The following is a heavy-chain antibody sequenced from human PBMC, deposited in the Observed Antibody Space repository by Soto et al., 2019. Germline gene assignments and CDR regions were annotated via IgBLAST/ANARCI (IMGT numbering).Heavy chain of an antibody. D-gene: IGHD6-19*01. V-gene: IGHV4-39*01. CDR2: IYYSGIT. CDR1: GGSISSSSYY. Sequence: QLQLQESGPGLVKPSETLSLTCTVSGGSISSSSYYWGWIRQPPGKGLEWIGSIYYSGITYYYPSLKSRVTISVDTSKNQFSLKLSSVTAADTAVYYCARHRLSAAYSSGWVSFDYWGQGTLVTVSS. CDR3: ARHRLSAAYSSGWVSFDY. J-gene: IGHJ4*02.